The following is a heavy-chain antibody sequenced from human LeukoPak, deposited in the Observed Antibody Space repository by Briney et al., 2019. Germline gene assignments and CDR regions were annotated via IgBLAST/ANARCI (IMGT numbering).Heavy chain of an antibody. CDR2: IYSGGRT. CDR3: ARDQWYYDSSGYGDY. J-gene: IGHJ4*02. D-gene: IGHD3-22*01. V-gene: IGHV3-53*01. CDR1: AFTVSSNY. Sequence: GGSLRLSCAASAFTVSSNYMGWGRQAPGKGLEWGSVIYSGGRTYYADSVKGGFTISRDNSKNTLYLQMNSLRAEDTAVYYCARDQWYYDSSGYGDYWGQGTLVTVSS.